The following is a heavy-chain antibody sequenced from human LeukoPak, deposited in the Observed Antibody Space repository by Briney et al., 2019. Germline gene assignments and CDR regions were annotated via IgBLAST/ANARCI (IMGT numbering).Heavy chain of an antibody. Sequence: PGGSLRLSCAASGFTFSSYSMNWVRQAPGKGLEWVSYISSSSSTIYYADSVKGRFTISRDNAKNSLYLQMNSLRAEDTAVYYCARQSTAAYSMNFNYWGQGTLVTVSS. D-gene: IGHD6-6*01. J-gene: IGHJ4*02. CDR1: GFTFSSYS. CDR3: ARQSTAAYSMNFNY. CDR2: ISSSSSTI. V-gene: IGHV3-48*01.